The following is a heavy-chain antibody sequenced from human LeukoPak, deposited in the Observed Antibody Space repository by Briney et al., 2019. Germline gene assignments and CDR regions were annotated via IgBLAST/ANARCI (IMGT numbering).Heavy chain of an antibody. V-gene: IGHV4-59*12. CDR1: GGSISSYY. J-gene: IGHJ4*02. CDR3: ARMGQGSGWYRAFDY. CDR2: IYYSGST. D-gene: IGHD6-19*01. Sequence: SETLSLTCTVSGGSISSYYWSWIRQPPGKGLEWIGYIYYSGSTNYNPSLKSRVTISVDTSKNQFSLRLSSVTAADTAVYYCARMGQGSGWYRAFDYWGQGTLVTVSS.